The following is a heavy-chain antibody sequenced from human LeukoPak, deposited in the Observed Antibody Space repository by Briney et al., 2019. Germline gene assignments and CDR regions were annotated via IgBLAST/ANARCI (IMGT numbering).Heavy chain of an antibody. D-gene: IGHD2-2*02. CDR1: GYTFTGYY. V-gene: IGHV1-2*02. Sequence: ASVKVSCKASGYTFTGYYMHWVRQAPGQGLERMGWINPNSGGTNYAQKFQGRVTMTRDTSISTAYMELSRLRSDDTAVYYCARDGVVVPAAIRRKGFDPWGQGTLVTVSS. CDR3: ARDGVVVPAAIRRKGFDP. J-gene: IGHJ5*02. CDR2: INPNSGGT.